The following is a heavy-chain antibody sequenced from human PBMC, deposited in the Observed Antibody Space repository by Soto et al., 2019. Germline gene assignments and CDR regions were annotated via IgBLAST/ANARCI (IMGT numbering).Heavy chain of an antibody. V-gene: IGHV3-30-3*01. CDR3: ARASGRTQNDAFDI. J-gene: IGHJ3*02. CDR1: GFTFSSYV. CDR2: ISYDGSNK. D-gene: IGHD1-26*01. Sequence: QVQLVESGGGVVQPGRSLRLSCAASGFTFSSYVMHWVRQAPGKGLEWVVVISYDGSNKYYADSVKGRFTISRDNSKNTLYLQMNSLRAEDTAVYYCARASGRTQNDAFDIWGQGTMVTVSS.